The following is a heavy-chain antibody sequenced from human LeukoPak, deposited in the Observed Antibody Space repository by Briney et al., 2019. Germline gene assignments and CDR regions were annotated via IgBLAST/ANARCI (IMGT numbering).Heavy chain of an antibody. CDR2: IYPGDSDT. CDR1: GYSFTSYW. V-gene: IGHV5-51*01. Sequence: PGESLKISCKGSGYSFTSYWIGWVRQMPGKGLEWMGIIYPGDSDTRYSPSFQGQVTISADKSISTAYLQWSSLKASDTAMYYCARQTSLYSSSWYSGNLFDYWGQGTQVTVSS. CDR3: ARQTSLYSSSWYSGNLFDY. D-gene: IGHD6-13*01. J-gene: IGHJ4*02.